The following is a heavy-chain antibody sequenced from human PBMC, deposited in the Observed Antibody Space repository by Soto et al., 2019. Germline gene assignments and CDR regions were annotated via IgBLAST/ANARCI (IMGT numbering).Heavy chain of an antibody. CDR2: IYFDGITT. CDR3: ARGGAMGVDY. D-gene: IGHD1-26*01. J-gene: IGHJ4*02. CDR1: GFTVSSNY. V-gene: IGHV3-74*01. Sequence: GGSLRLSCAASGFTVSSNYMHWFRQAPGKGLVWVSRIYFDGITTNYADSVKGRLTVSRDNAKNTVYLHVNTLRDEDTAVYYCARGGAMGVDYWGQGTLVTVSS.